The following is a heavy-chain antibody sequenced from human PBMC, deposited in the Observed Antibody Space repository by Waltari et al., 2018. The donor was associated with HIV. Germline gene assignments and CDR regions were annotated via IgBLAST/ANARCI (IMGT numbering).Heavy chain of an antibody. CDR1: GYTFTGYY. CDR2: INPDKGGP. D-gene: IGHD2-15*01. Sequence: QVQLVQSGAEVKKPGASVKISCKASGYTFTGYYLHWVRQAPGQGLEWMGWINPDKGGPKYAQKFQGRVTRTSDTPISTAYMELSRLRSDDTAVYYCARDICNGGSCYSYYFDYWGQGTLVTVSS. CDR3: ARDICNGGSCYSYYFDY. J-gene: IGHJ4*02. V-gene: IGHV1-2*02.